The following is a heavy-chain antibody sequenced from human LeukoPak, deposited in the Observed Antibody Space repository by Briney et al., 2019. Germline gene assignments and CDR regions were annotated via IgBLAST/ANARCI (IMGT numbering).Heavy chain of an antibody. D-gene: IGHD3-10*01. CDR1: GFTFSDYY. CDR3: AKNGEVLSWFDP. CDR2: ISASGDRT. V-gene: IGHV3-23*01. Sequence: GGSLRLSCAASGFTFSDYYMSWVRQAPGRGLEWVSAISASGDRTYYADSVKGRFTISRDNSKNTLYPQMNSLRAEDTAVYSCAKNGEVLSWFDPWGQGTLVTVSS. J-gene: IGHJ5*02.